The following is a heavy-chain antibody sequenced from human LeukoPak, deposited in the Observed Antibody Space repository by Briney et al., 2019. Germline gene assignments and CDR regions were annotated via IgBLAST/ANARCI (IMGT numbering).Heavy chain of an antibody. CDR3: ARNPEDYYDGSGYVYYFDY. V-gene: IGHV1-69*04. CDR2: IIPILGIA. D-gene: IGHD3-22*01. Sequence: ASVKVSCKASGGTFSSYAISWVRQAPGQGLEWMGRIIPILGIANYAQKFQGRVTITADKSTSTAYMELSSLRSEDTAVYYCARNPEDYYDGSGYVYYFDYWGQGTLVTVSS. CDR1: GGTFSSYA. J-gene: IGHJ4*02.